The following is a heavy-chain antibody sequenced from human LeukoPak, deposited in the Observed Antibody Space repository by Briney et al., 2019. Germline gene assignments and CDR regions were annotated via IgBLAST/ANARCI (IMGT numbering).Heavy chain of an antibody. J-gene: IGHJ4*02. CDR3: ARGVTVVGYYFDY. D-gene: IGHD6-19*01. CDR2: AYYRSKWYN. CDR1: GDSVSSNSAA. V-gene: IGHV6-1*01. Sequence: SQTLSLTCAISGDSVSSNSAAWNWIRQSPSRGLEWLGRAYYRSKWYNDYAVFVKSRITINPDTSKNQFSPQLNSVTPEDTAVYYCARGVTVVGYYFDYWGQGTLVTVSS.